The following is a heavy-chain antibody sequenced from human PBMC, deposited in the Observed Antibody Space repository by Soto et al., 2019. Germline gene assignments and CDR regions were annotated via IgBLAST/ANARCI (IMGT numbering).Heavy chain of an antibody. V-gene: IGHV4-39*01. CDR3: ANLYGDYVSY. J-gene: IGHJ4*02. CDR2: SSYSGST. D-gene: IGHD4-17*01. CDR1: GGSISSSSYY. Sequence: QLQLQESGPGLVKPSETLSLTCTVSGGSISSSSYYWGWIRQPPGKGLEWIGTSSYSGSTYYNPSLKSRVTISADTSKNQFSLRLSSVTAADTAVYYCANLYGDYVSYWGQGTLVTVSS.